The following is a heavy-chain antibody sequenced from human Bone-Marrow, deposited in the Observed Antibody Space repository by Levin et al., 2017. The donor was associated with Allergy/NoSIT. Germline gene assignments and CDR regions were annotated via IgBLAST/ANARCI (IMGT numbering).Heavy chain of an antibody. CDR3: TAADASADPTYYFDY. CDR2: IKSKSDGGAR. J-gene: IGHJ4*02. D-gene: IGHD3-16*01. V-gene: IGHV3-15*07. CDR1: GFTFDSAW. Sequence: GGSLRLSCAASGFTFDSAWMNWVRQAPGKGLEWVGRIKSKSDGGARDYPASVKGRFTISRDDSKNRLYLQMNSLTTEDTAIYYCTAADASADPTYYFDYWGQGTLVTVSS.